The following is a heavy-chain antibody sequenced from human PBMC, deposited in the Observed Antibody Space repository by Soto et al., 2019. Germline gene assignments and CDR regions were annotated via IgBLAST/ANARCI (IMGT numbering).Heavy chain of an antibody. Sequence: PSETLSLTCAVYGGSFSGYYWSWIRQPPGKGLEWIGEINHSGSTNYNPSLKSRVTISVDTSKNQFSLKLSSVTAADTAVYYCARGGLQDPSDYWGQGTLVTVSS. V-gene: IGHV4-34*01. D-gene: IGHD5-12*01. J-gene: IGHJ4*02. CDR2: INHSGST. CDR3: ARGGLQDPSDY. CDR1: GGSFSGYY.